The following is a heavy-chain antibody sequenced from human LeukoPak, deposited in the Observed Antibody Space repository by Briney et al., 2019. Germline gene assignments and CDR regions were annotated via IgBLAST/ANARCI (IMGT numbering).Heavy chain of an antibody. D-gene: IGHD6-25*01. CDR2: ISYDGSNK. CDR1: GFTFSSYG. V-gene: IGHV3-30*03. Sequence: PGRSLRLSCAASGFTFSSYGMHWVRQAPGKGLEWVAVISYDGSNKYYADSVKGRFTISRDNSKNTLYLQMNSLRAEDTAVYYCARVGRTSGYGDYLAYWGQGTLVTVSS. CDR3: ARVGRTSGYGDYLAY. J-gene: IGHJ4*02.